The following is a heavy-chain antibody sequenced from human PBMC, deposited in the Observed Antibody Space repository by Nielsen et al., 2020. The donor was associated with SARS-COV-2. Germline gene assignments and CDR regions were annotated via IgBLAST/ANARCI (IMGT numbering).Heavy chain of an antibody. J-gene: IGHJ4*02. D-gene: IGHD5-18*01. Sequence: VRQAPGKGLEWMGIIYPGDSDTRYSPSFQGQVTISADKSISTAYLQWSSLKASDTAMYYCARQGPLGYSYGYSDYWGQGTLVTVSS. CDR3: ARQGPLGYSYGYSDY. V-gene: IGHV5-51*01. CDR2: IYPGDSDT.